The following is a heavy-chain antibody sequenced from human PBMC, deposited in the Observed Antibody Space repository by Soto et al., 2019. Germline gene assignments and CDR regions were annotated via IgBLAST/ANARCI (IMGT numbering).Heavy chain of an antibody. CDR3: ARVLLPPMGFWDI. CDR2: IYYSGST. D-gene: IGHD3-10*01. J-gene: IGHJ3*02. Sequence: SETLSLTXTVSGGSISSGGYYWSWIRQHPGKGLEWIGYIYYSGSTYYNPSLKSRVTISVDTSKNQFSLKLSSVTAADTAVYYCARVLLPPMGFWDIWGQGTMVTVSS. CDR1: GGSISSGGYY. V-gene: IGHV4-31*03.